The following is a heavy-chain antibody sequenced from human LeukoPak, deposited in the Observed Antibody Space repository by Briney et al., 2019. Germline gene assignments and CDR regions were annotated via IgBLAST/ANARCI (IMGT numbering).Heavy chain of an antibody. V-gene: IGHV4-34*01. Sequence: TSETLSLTCAVYGGSFSGYYWSWIRQPPGKGLEWIGEINHSGSTNYNPSLKSRVTISVDTSKNQFSLKLSSVTAADTAMYYCARGYSYGHSGTFDIWGQGTMVTVSS. CDR1: GGSFSGYY. CDR3: ARGYSYGHSGTFDI. CDR2: INHSGST. D-gene: IGHD5-18*01. J-gene: IGHJ3*02.